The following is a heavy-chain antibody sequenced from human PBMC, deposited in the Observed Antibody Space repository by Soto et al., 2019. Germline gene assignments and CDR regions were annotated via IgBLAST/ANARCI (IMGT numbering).Heavy chain of an antibody. CDR3: ARGSNWFDP. J-gene: IGHJ5*02. Sequence: SETLSLTCTVSGGSVSDISYHWSWIRQPPGKGLEWIGEINHSGSTNYNPSLKSRVTISVDTSKNQFSLKLSSVTAADTAVYYCARGSNWFDPWGQGTLVTVSS. CDR2: INHSGST. CDR1: GGSVSDISYH. V-gene: IGHV4-34*01.